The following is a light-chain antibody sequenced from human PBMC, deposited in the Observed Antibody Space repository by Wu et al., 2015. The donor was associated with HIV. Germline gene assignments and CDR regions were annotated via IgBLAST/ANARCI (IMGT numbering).Light chain of an antibody. Sequence: EIVLTQSPGTLSLSPGERATPSCRASQSVSSYLAWYQQKPGQAPRLLIYDASNRATGIPARFSGSGSGTDFTLTISSLEPEDFAVYYCQQRSNWPPSLTFGGGTKVEIK. CDR1: QSVSSY. J-gene: IGKJ4*01. CDR3: QQRSNWPPSLT. CDR2: DAS. V-gene: IGKV3-11*01.